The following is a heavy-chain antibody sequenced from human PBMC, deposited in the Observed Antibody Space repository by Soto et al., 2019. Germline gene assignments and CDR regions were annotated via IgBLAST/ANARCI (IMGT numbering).Heavy chain of an antibody. J-gene: IGHJ4*02. D-gene: IGHD3-10*01. CDR3: ASSYGSGYRAFDY. Sequence: QVQLVQSGAEVKRPGSSVKVSCKASGDTFNFYSINWVRQAPGLGLEWMGRVNPIVSMSNYAQKFQGRVTMTAENSTSTAYIKLSGLISEDTAIYYGASSYGSGYRAFDYWGQGALVTVSS. CDR1: GDTFNFYS. V-gene: IGHV1-69*02. CDR2: VNPIVSMS.